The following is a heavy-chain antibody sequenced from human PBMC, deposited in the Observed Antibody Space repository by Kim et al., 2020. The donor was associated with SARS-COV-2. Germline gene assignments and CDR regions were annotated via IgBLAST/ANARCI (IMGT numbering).Heavy chain of an antibody. V-gene: IGHV1-2*06. CDR2: INPNSGGT. Sequence: ASVKVSCKASGYTFTGYYMHWVRQAPGQGLEWMGRINPNSGGTNYAQKFQGRVTMTRDTSISTAYMELSRLRSDDTAVYYCARDPLLGATTYYYYYGMDVWGPGTTVTVSS. D-gene: IGHD1-26*01. CDR1: GYTFTGYY. CDR3: ARDPLLGATTYYYYYGMDV. J-gene: IGHJ6*02.